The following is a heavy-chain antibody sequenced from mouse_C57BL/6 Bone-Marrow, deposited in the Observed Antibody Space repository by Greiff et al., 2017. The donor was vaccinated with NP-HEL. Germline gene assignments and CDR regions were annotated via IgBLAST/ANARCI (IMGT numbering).Heavy chain of an antibody. CDR2: IDPENGDT. D-gene: IGHD1-1*01. CDR3: TAYYGSSFPG. CDR1: GFNIKDDY. V-gene: IGHV14-4*01. J-gene: IGHJ2*01. Sequence: VQLKQSGAELVRPGASVKLSCTASGFNIKDDYMHWVKQRPEQGLEWIGWIDPENGDTEYASKFQGKATITADTSSNTAYLQLSSLTSEDTAVYYCTAYYGSSFPGWGQGTTLTGSS.